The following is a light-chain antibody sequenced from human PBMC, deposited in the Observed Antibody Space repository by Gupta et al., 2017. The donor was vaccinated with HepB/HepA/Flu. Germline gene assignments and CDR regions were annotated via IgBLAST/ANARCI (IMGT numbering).Light chain of an antibody. V-gene: IGLV2-14*01. CDR1: SSGVGGYNY. Sequence: SALTQPASVSGSPGQSLTISSTGTSSGVGGYNYVSWYQQHPGKAPKLMIYDVSNRPSGVSNRFSGSKSGNTASLTISGLQAEDEADYYCSSYTSSSSVVFGGGTKLTVL. J-gene: IGLJ2*01. CDR2: DVS. CDR3: SSYTSSSSVV.